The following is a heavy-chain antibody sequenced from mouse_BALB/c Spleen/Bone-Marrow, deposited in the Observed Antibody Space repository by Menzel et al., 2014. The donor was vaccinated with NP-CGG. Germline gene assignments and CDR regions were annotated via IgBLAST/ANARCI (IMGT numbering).Heavy chain of an antibody. D-gene: IGHD1-1*01. V-gene: IGHV5-6-5*01. CDR2: ISSGGST. CDR3: ARVGITTVDY. Sequence: EVKLVESGGGLVKPGGSLKLSCAASGFTFSSYAMSWVRQTPEKRLEWVASISSGGSTYYPDSVKGRFTISRDNARNILYLQISSLRSEDTAMYYCARVGITTVDYWGQSTTLTVSS. J-gene: IGHJ2*01. CDR1: GFTFSSYA.